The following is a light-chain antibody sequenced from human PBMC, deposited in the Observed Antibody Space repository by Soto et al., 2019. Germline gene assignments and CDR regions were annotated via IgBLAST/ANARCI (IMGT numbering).Light chain of an antibody. CDR2: AAS. J-gene: IGKJ3*01. V-gene: IGKV1-8*01. CDR1: QGISSY. CDR3: QQYYSYPPFT. Sequence: AIRMTQSPSSISASTGDRVTITCRASQGISSYLAWYQQKPGKAPKLLIYAASTLQSGVPSRFSGSGSGTDFTLTISCLQSEDFATYYCQQYYSYPPFTFGPGTKVDIK.